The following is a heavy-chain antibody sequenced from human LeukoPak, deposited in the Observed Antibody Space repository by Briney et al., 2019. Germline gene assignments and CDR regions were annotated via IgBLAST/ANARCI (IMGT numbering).Heavy chain of an antibody. V-gene: IGHV3-53*01. CDR3: ARDAEFDY. CDR2: IYSGGST. J-gene: IGHJ4*02. CDR1: GFTVSSNY. Sequence: GGSLRLSCAASGFTVSSNYMSWVRQAPGKGLEWASVIYSGGSTYYADSVKGRFTISRDNSRNTLYLQMNSLRAEDTAVYYCARDAEFDYWGQGTLVTVSS.